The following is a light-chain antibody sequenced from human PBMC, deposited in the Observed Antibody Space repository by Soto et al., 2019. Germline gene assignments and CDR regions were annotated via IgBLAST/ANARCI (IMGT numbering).Light chain of an antibody. J-gene: IGLJ2*01. CDR1: RSNIGTYA. Sequence: QSVLTQSPSASATPGQRVTISCSGGRSNIGTYAVNWYQQLPGTAPTLLIFRNHQRPSGVPDRFSGSKSGTSASLAISGPQSEDEADYYRAAWDDSLRAVVFGGGTKLTVL. V-gene: IGLV1-44*01. CDR3: AAWDDSLRAVV. CDR2: RNH.